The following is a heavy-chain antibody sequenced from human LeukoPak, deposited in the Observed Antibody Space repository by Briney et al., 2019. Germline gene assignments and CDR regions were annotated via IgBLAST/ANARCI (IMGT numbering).Heavy chain of an antibody. V-gene: IGHV4-4*07. J-gene: IGHJ6*03. CDR2: PYTSGVT. Sequence: SETLSLTCTVSGDSISSYYWSWIRQPAGKGLEWIGRPYTSGVTNYNPSLKSRVTMSVDTSKNQFSLKLSSVTAADTAVYYCARATGGSGSSYYYYYMDVWGKGTTVTVSS. CDR3: ARATGGSGSSYYYYYMDV. D-gene: IGHD3-10*01. CDR1: GDSISSYY.